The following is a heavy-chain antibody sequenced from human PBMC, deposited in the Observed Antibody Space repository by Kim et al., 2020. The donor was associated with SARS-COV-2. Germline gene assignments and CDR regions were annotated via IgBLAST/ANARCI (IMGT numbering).Heavy chain of an antibody. Sequence: SETLSLTCAVYGGSFSGYYWSWIRQPPGKGLEWIGEINHSGSTNYNPSLKSRVTISVDTSKNQFSLKLSSVTAADTAVYYCARLRFSYYYYGMDVWGQGT. J-gene: IGHJ6*02. CDR3: ARLRFSYYYYGMDV. D-gene: IGHD3-10*01. CDR1: GGSFSGYY. V-gene: IGHV4-34*01. CDR2: INHSGST.